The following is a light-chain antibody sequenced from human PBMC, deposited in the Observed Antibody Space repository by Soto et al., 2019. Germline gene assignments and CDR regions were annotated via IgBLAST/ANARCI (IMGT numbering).Light chain of an antibody. CDR1: QTISNY. CDR2: AAS. V-gene: IGKV1-39*01. Sequence: DVPMTQSPSSLSASLVDSFAITYRASQTISNYLNWYQQKSGRAPELLVYAASSLQRGVPSRFTGSGSGTNFTLTFSRLQPEDFATYYCQQCDSTPITFGQGTRLEIK. J-gene: IGKJ5*01. CDR3: QQCDSTPIT.